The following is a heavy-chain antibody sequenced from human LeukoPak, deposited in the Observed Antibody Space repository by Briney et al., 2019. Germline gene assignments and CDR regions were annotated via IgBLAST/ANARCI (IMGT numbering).Heavy chain of an antibody. Sequence: PGGSLRLSCAASGFTFSSYDMSWVRQAPGKGLEWASAISYTGDSTYYADSVKGRFTISRDNSNNTLYLQMNSLRAEDTAVYYCAKLTTAAKGKNYHYYYYMDVWGKGTTVTVSS. D-gene: IGHD4-11*01. J-gene: IGHJ6*03. CDR1: GFTFSSYD. CDR2: ISYTGDST. V-gene: IGHV3-23*01. CDR3: AKLTTAAKGKNYHYYYYMDV.